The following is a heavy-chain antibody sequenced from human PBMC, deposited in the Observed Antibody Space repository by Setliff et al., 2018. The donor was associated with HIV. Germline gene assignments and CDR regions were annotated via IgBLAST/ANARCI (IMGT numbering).Heavy chain of an antibody. D-gene: IGHD5-12*01. V-gene: IGHV4-34*01. CDR2: INQSGST. Sequence: SETLSLTCAVYGGSFSGHNWSWFRQPPGKGLEWIGEINQSGSTAYNPSLKSRVTISVDTSKNQFSLKLSSVTAADTAVYYCARGTYGGYAGLFDYWGQGSLVTVSS. J-gene: IGHJ4*02. CDR3: ARGTYGGYAGLFDY. CDR1: GGSFSGHN.